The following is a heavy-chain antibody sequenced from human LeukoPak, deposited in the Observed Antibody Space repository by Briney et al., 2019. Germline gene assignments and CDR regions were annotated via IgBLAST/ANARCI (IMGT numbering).Heavy chain of an antibody. Sequence: ASVKVSCKTSGYTFTGYYMHWVRQAPGQGLEWMGWINPNSGGTNYAQKFQGRVTMTRDTSISTAYMELSRLRSDDTAVYYCARSASEAAAGEDWFDPWGQGTLVSVSS. V-gene: IGHV1-2*02. CDR3: ARSASEAAAGEDWFDP. CDR2: INPNSGGT. CDR1: GYTFTGYY. J-gene: IGHJ5*02. D-gene: IGHD6-13*01.